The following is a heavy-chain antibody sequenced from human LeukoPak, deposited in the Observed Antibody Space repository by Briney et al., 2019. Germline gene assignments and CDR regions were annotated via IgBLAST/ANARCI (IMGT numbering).Heavy chain of an antibody. J-gene: IGHJ4*02. CDR1: GGSVSGYY. D-gene: IGHD2-15*01. Sequence: SETLSLTCVVSGGSVSGYYWGWIRQPPGRGLEWIGYVYYSGSTNYNPSFKSRITISVDTPRNQFSLQLSSVTAADTAVYYCARIHRYCSGGACYVLDNWGQGTLVAVSS. CDR2: VYYSGST. CDR3: ARIHRYCSGGACYVLDN. V-gene: IGHV4-59*02.